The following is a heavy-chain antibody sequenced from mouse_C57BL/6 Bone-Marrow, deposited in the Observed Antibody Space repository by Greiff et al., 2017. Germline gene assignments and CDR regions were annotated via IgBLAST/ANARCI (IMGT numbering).Heavy chain of an antibody. V-gene: IGHV1-81*01. CDR3: AGGYYSYAMDY. J-gene: IGHJ4*01. CDR1: GYTFTSYG. Sequence: QVHVKQSGAELARPGASVKLSCKASGYTFTSYGISWVKQRTGQGLEWIGEIYPRSGNTYYNEKFKGKATLTADKSSSTAYMELRSLTSEDSAVYFCAGGYYSYAMDYWGQGTSVTVSS. D-gene: IGHD2-3*01. CDR2: IYPRSGNT.